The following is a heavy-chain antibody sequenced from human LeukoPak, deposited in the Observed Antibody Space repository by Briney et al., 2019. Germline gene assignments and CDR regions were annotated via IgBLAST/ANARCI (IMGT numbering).Heavy chain of an antibody. D-gene: IGHD3-10*01. CDR1: GFTFSSYS. Sequence: GGSLRLSCAASGFTFSSYSMNWVRQAPRKGLEWVSYISSSSSTIYYADSVKGRFTISRDNAKNSLYLQMNSLRAEDTAVYYCARDPHGSGSYVPYYFDYWGQGTLVTVSS. CDR2: ISSSSSTI. CDR3: ARDPHGSGSYVPYYFDY. V-gene: IGHV3-48*04. J-gene: IGHJ4*02.